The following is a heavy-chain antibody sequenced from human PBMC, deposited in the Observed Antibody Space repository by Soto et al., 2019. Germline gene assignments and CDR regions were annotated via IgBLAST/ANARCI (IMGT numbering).Heavy chain of an antibody. CDR1: GFSLSTSGVG. V-gene: IGHV2-5*02. Sequence: QITLKESGPTLVKPTQTLTLTCTFSGFSLSTSGVGVGWIRQPPGKALEWLALIFWDDDKRYSPSLKSRLTITKATSNNQVVLTMTNMDPVDTATYYCAHSPPYDILTGSLNYFDYWGQGTLVTVSS. CDR3: AHSPPYDILTGSLNYFDY. J-gene: IGHJ4*02. CDR2: IFWDDDK. D-gene: IGHD3-9*01.